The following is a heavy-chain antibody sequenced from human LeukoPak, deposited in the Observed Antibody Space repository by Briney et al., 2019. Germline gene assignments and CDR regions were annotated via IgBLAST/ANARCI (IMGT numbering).Heavy chain of an antibody. CDR2: IYHSGST. D-gene: IGHD3-22*01. J-gene: IGHJ6*03. Sequence: KSSETLSLTCAVSGGSISSSNWWSWVRQPPGKGLEWIGEIYHSGSTNYNPSLKSRVTISVDTSKNQFSLKLSSVTAADTAVYYCARPQVGYDSSGYSSYYYYMDVWGKGTTVTVSS. V-gene: IGHV4-4*02. CDR1: GGSISSSNW. CDR3: ARPQVGYDSSGYSSYYYYMDV.